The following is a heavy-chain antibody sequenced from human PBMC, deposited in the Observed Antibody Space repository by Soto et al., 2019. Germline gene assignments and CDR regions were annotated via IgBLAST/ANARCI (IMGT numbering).Heavy chain of an antibody. V-gene: IGHV4-31*03. CDR3: ANRLPCGGDCYWAFDI. CDR2: IYYSGST. CDR1: GGSISSGGYY. J-gene: IGHJ3*02. D-gene: IGHD2-21*02. Sequence: QVHLQESGPGLVKPSQTLSLTCTVSGGSISSGGYYWSWIRQHPGKGLEWIGYIYYSGSTYYNPSLKSRVTISVDTSKNQFSLKLSSVTAADTAVYYCANRLPCGGDCYWAFDIWGQGTMVTVSS.